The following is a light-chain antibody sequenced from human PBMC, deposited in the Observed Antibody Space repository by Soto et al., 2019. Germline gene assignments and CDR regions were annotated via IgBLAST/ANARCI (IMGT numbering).Light chain of an antibody. J-gene: IGLJ2*01. CDR1: SSDVGGYDL. V-gene: IGLV2-23*01. Sequence: QSALTQPASVSGSPGQSITISCTGTSSDVGGYDLVSWYQQHPGKAPKLMIYEDSARPSGISNRFSGSKSGDTASLTISRLQAEDEAHYYCCSTAGNYTLVFGGGTKLTVL. CDR3: CSTAGNYTLV. CDR2: EDS.